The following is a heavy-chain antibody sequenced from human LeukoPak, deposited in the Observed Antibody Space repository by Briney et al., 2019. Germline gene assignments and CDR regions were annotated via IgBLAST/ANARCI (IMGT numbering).Heavy chain of an antibody. V-gene: IGHV3-48*01. Sequence: GGSLRLSCAASGFTFSSYSMNWVRQAPGKGLEWVSYISSSSSTIYYADSVKGRFTISRDNAKNSLYLQMNSLKTEDTAVYYCMGSYRFLFDYWGQGTLVTVSS. J-gene: IGHJ4*02. CDR3: MGSYRFLFDY. CDR1: GFTFSSYS. D-gene: IGHD3-16*02. CDR2: ISSSSSTI.